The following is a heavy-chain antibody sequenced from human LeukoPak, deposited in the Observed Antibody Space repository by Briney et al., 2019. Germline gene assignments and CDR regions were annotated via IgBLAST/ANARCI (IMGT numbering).Heavy chain of an antibody. Sequence: ASVKVSCKASGVTFSSYAISWVRQAPGQGLEWMGRIIPILGIANYAQKFQGRVTITADKSTSTAYMELSSLRSEDTAVYYCAREEMPGYFDYWGQGTLVTVSS. V-gene: IGHV1-69*04. CDR1: GVTFSSYA. CDR2: IIPILGIA. J-gene: IGHJ4*02. CDR3: AREEMPGYFDY. D-gene: IGHD2-2*01.